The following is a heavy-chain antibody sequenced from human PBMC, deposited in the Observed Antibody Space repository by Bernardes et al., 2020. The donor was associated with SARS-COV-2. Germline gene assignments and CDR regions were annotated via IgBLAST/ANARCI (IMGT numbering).Heavy chain of an antibody. Sequence: GGSLRLSCTASGFTFRTYWTSWVRQAPGKGLEWVANIKQDGSEKYFVDSVKGRFAISRDNAKNSMYLQMNSLRVEDTAVYYCARILGAWPDYYYGMDVWGQGTTVTGS. V-gene: IGHV3-7*01. D-gene: IGHD2-21*02. CDR3: ARILGAWPDYYYGMDV. CDR1: GFTFRTYW. CDR2: IKQDGSEK. J-gene: IGHJ6*02.